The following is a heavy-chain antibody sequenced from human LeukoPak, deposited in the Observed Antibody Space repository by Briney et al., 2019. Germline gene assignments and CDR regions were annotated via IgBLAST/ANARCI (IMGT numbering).Heavy chain of an antibody. V-gene: IGHV3-30-3*01. CDR1: GFTFSSYA. CDR2: ISYDGSNR. CDR3: AKDRRAARPQGATDY. J-gene: IGHJ4*02. Sequence: GGSLRLSCAASGFTFSSYAMHWVRQAPGKGLEWVAVISYDGSNRYYADSVKGRFTISRDNSKNTLYLQMNSLRAEDTAVYYCAKDRRAARPQGATDYWGQGTLVTVSS. D-gene: IGHD6-6*01.